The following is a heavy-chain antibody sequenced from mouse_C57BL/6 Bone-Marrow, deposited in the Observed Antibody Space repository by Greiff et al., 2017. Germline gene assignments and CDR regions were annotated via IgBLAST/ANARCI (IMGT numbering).Heavy chain of an antibody. CDR1: GYTFTSYW. CDR3: ARGDSAVFAY. D-gene: IGHD3-2*02. CDR2: IHPNSGST. Sequence: VQLQQPGAELVKPGASVKLSCKASGYTFTSYWMHWVKQRPGQGLEWIGMIHPNSGSTNYNEKFKSKATLTVDKSSSTAYMQLSSLTSEDAAFYYCARGDSAVFAYWGQGTLVTVSA. V-gene: IGHV1-64*01. J-gene: IGHJ3*01.